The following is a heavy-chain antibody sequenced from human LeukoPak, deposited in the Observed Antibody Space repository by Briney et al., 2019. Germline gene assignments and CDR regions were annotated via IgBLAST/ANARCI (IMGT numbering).Heavy chain of an antibody. J-gene: IGHJ6*02. Sequence: GGSLRLSCVASGFTFNNFAMSWVRQAPGKGLEWVSVIYSGGSTYYADSVKGRFTISRDNSKNTLYLQMNSLRAEDTAVYYCAESRFYYYGMDVWGQGTTVTVSS. CDR2: IYSGGST. CDR1: GFTFNNFA. CDR3: AESRFYYYGMDV. V-gene: IGHV3-53*01.